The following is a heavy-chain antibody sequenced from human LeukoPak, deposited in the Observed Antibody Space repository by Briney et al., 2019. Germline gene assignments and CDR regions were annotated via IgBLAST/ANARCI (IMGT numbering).Heavy chain of an antibody. D-gene: IGHD6-6*01. CDR3: ARAGGAAPTRTKLTARRDTLLTPRGFDP. CDR2: IYYSGST. Sequence: PSETLSLTCTVSGGSISSYYWSWIRQPPGKGLEWIGYIYYSGSTNYNPSLKSRVTISVDTSKNQFSLKLSSVTAADTAVYYCARAGGAAPTRTKLTARRDTLLTPRGFDPWGQGTLVTVSS. J-gene: IGHJ5*02. CDR1: GGSISSYY. V-gene: IGHV4-59*12.